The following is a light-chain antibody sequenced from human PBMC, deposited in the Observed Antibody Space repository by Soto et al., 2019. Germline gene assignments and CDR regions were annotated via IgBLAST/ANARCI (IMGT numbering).Light chain of an antibody. CDR2: DVN. CDR1: SSDVGAYNY. CDR3: SSYTTSRTRV. Sequence: QSVLTQPASVSGSPGQSITISCTGTSSDVGAYNYVSWYQHHPGKAPKLMIYDVNNRPSGVSNRFSGSKSGNTASLTISGLQAGDEADYYCSSYTTSRTRVFGTGTKVTVL. V-gene: IGLV2-14*03. J-gene: IGLJ1*01.